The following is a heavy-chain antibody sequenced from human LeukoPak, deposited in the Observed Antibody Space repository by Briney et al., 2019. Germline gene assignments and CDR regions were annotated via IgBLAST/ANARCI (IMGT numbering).Heavy chain of an antibody. Sequence: PGGSLRLSCAASGFTFSSYWVHWVRQAPGKGLVWVSRVNSDGSSTSYADSVKGRFTISRDNAKNTLYLQMNSLRAEDTAVYYCARVLRSGYYYVGSYYFDYWGQGTLVTVSS. V-gene: IGHV3-74*01. CDR3: ARVLRSGYYYVGSYYFDY. CDR1: GFTFSSYW. J-gene: IGHJ4*02. CDR2: VNSDGSST. D-gene: IGHD3-22*01.